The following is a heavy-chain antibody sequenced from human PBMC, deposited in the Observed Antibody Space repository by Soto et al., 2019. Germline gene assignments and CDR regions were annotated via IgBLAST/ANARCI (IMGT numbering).Heavy chain of an antibody. V-gene: IGHV1-8*01. CDR3: ERRKERSGPNYFDY. CDR2: MNPYTGKA. D-gene: IGHD6-25*01. J-gene: IGHJ4*02. Sequence: QVQLVQSGAEVKRPGASLKVSCQASGYTFTTYDINWVRQAPGQGLEWMGWMNPYTGKAGYAQKFRGRVTMTRDNSISTAYMELSSLRSEDTAVYYCERRKERSGPNYFDYWGLGTLVTVSS. CDR1: GYTFTTYD.